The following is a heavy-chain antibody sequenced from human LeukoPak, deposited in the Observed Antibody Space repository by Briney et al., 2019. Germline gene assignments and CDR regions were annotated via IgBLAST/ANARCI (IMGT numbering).Heavy chain of an antibody. Sequence: SETLSLTCTVSGVSISNSDYYWGWIRQPPGRGLEWIGSIYHTATTYYNPSLKSRVTISVDTSKNQFSLKLSSVTAADTAVYYCARLGDGYNYGWGQGTLVTVSS. D-gene: IGHD5-24*01. CDR2: IYHTATT. V-gene: IGHV4-39*01. CDR3: ARLGDGYNYG. J-gene: IGHJ4*02. CDR1: GVSISNSDYY.